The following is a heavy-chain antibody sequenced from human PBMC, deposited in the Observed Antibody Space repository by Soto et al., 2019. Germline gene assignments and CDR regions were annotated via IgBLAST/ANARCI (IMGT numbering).Heavy chain of an antibody. Sequence: EVQLLESGGGLLQPGGSLRLSYAASGFTFNNYAMSWVRQAPGKGLEWVSSINNGGDNIYYADSVKGRFTISRDNSKSTLYLQMNSLRAEDTAVYYCAKTFLARYCSSSICYDPADYFDYWGQGTLVTVSS. V-gene: IGHV3-23*01. J-gene: IGHJ4*02. CDR3: AKTFLARYCSSSICYDPADYFDY. CDR1: GFTFNNYA. CDR2: INNGGDNI. D-gene: IGHD2-2*01.